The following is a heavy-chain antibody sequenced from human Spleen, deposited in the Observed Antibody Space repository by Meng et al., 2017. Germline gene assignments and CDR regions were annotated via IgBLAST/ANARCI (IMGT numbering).Heavy chain of an antibody. CDR1: GLTLSNYD. Sequence: EVQLVESGGGLVQPGGSLRLSCVASGLTLSNYDISWVRQAPGKGLEWVSAISSSGVRTYYADSVKGRFTISRDNSKNTLFLQMNSLRAEDTAIYYCANHYSSSWYYWGPGTLVTVSS. V-gene: IGHV3-23*04. J-gene: IGHJ4*02. D-gene: IGHD6-6*01. CDR3: ANHYSSSWYY. CDR2: ISSSGVRT.